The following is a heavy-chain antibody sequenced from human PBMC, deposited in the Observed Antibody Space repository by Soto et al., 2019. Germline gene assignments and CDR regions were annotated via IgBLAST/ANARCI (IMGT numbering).Heavy chain of an antibody. D-gene: IGHD2-15*01. CDR2: INPSGGST. CDR1: GYTFTSYY. V-gene: IGHV1-46*01. Sequence: GASVKVSCKASGYTFTSYYMHWVRQAPGQGLEWMGIINPSGGSTSYAQKFQGRVTMTRDTSTSTVYMELSSLRSEDTAVYYCAREIQIVVVVAANRYFDYRGQGTLVTVSS. J-gene: IGHJ4*02. CDR3: AREIQIVVVVAANRYFDY.